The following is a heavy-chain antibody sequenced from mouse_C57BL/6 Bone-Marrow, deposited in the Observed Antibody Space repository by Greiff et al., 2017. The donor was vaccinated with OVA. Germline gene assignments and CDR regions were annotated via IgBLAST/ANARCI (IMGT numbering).Heavy chain of an antibody. D-gene: IGHD2-4*01. CDR3: ARRSDYEVGYYFDY. CDR2: ISSGSSTI. J-gene: IGHJ2*01. CDR1: GFTFSDYG. V-gene: IGHV5-17*01. Sequence: EVKLMESGGGLVKPGGSLKLSCAASGFTFSDYGMHWVRQAPEKGLAWVAYISSGSSTIYYADTVKGRFTISRDNAKNTLFLQMTSLRSEDTAMYYCARRSDYEVGYYFDYWGQGTTLTVSS.